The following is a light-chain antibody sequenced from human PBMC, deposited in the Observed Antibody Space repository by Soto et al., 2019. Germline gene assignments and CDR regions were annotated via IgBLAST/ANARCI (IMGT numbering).Light chain of an antibody. CDR1: SSDVGSYNL. J-gene: IGLJ2*01. CDR3: CSR. CDR2: EGS. Sequence: QSALTQPASVSGSPGQSITISCTGTSSDVGSYNLVSWYQQHPGKAPKLMIYEGSKRPSGVSNRFSGSKSGNTASLTISGLQAEDEADYYCCSRVGGGTQLTVL. V-gene: IGLV2-23*01.